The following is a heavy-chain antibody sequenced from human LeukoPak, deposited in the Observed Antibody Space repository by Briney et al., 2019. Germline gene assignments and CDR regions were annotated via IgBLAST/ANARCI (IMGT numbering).Heavy chain of an antibody. CDR1: GGSFSGYY. CDR2: INHSGST. J-gene: IGHJ6*03. D-gene: IGHD6-19*01. Sequence: SETLSLTCAVYGGSFSGYYWSWIRQPPGKGLEWIGEINHSGSTNYNPSLKSRVTISVDTSKNQFSLKLSSVTAADTAVYYCARSGWYYYYYYMDVWGKGTTVTVSS. V-gene: IGHV4-34*01. CDR3: ARSGWYYYYYYMDV.